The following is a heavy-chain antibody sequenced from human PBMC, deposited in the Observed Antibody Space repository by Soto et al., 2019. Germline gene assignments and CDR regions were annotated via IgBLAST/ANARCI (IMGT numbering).Heavy chain of an antibody. CDR2: ISAYNGNT. CDR3: ARREVGTTLDFDY. Sequence: QVQLVQSGAEVKKPGASVRVSCKASGYTFSSYGISWVRQAPGQGLEWMGWISAYNGNTKYAQKLQCRIXMTTDTSTSTAYMELRSLRSDDTAVYYCARREVGTTLDFDYWGQGTLVTVSS. V-gene: IGHV1-18*01. CDR1: GYTFSSYG. D-gene: IGHD1-26*01. J-gene: IGHJ4*02.